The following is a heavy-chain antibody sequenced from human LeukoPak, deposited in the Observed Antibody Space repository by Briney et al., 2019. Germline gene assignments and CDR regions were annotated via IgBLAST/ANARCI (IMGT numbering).Heavy chain of an antibody. CDR2: ISGSGSSI. CDR1: GFSFSESY. V-gene: IGHV3-11*04. CDR3: ARLNNWWGDY. Sequence: GGSLRLSCEASGFSFSESYMSWIRQAPGKGLQWVTYISGSGSSIYYADSVRGRFTVSRDNARNSLYLQMNSLRADDTAVYFCARLNNWWGDYWGQGTLVTVSS. J-gene: IGHJ4*02. D-gene: IGHD2-15*01.